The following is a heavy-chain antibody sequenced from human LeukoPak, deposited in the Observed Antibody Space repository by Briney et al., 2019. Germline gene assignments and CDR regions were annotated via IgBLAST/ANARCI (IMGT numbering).Heavy chain of an antibody. J-gene: IGHJ4*02. D-gene: IGHD5-18*01. CDR3: ARRGCLGYSYGLYYFDY. CDR1: GGSISSYY. Sequence: SETLSLTCTVSGGSISSYYWSWIRQPPGKGLEWIGYIYYSGSTNYNPSLKSRVTISVDTSKNQFSLKLSSVTAADTAVYYCARRGCLGYSYGLYYFDYWGQGNLVTVSS. V-gene: IGHV4-59*08. CDR2: IYYSGST.